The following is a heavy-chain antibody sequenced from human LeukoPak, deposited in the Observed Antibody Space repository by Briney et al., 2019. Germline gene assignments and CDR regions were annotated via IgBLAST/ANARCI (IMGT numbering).Heavy chain of an antibody. Sequence: SETLSLTCAVYGGSFSNYYWSWIRQPPGKGLEWIGEINHSGSTNYNPSLKSRLTISVDTSQKQFSLKLSSVTAADTAVCYCARAPVRVAAVGKYFDFWGRGTLVIVSS. D-gene: IGHD6-13*01. V-gene: IGHV4-34*01. J-gene: IGHJ4*02. CDR2: INHSGST. CDR3: ARAPVRVAAVGKYFDF. CDR1: GGSFSNYY.